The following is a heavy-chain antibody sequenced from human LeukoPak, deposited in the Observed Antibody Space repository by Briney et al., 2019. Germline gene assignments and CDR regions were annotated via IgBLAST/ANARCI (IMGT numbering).Heavy chain of an antibody. CDR3: ARAQSGHCSSTSCYDYGMDV. Sequence: GGSLRLSCAASTFTFSNYWMSWVRQAPGKGLEWVANINQNGSEKYYADSVKGRFTFSRDDAKNSLYLQMNSLRAEDTAVYYCARAQSGHCSSTSCYDYGMDVWGQGTTVTVSS. CDR1: TFTFSNYW. CDR2: INQNGSEK. V-gene: IGHV3-7*01. D-gene: IGHD2-2*01. J-gene: IGHJ6*02.